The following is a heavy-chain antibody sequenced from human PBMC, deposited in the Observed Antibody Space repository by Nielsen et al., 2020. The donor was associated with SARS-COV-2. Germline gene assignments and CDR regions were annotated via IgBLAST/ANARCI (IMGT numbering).Heavy chain of an antibody. CDR3: AYYGSGSYYNRVRRWFDP. J-gene: IGHJ5*02. Sequence: WVRQAPGQGLEWMGGIIPIFGTANYAQKFQGRVTITADESTSTAYMELSSLRSEDTAVYYCAYYGSGSYYNRVRRWFDPWGQGTLVTVSS. CDR2: IIPIFGTA. D-gene: IGHD3-10*01. V-gene: IGHV1-69*01.